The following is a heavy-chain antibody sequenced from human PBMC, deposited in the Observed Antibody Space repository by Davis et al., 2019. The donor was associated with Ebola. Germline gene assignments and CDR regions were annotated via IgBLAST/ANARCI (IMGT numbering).Heavy chain of an antibody. V-gene: IGHV3-7*01. J-gene: IGHJ5*02. CDR1: GFTFSSYW. CDR2: IKQDGSEK. Sequence: PGGSLRLSCAASGFTFSSYWMSWVRQAPGKGLEWVANIKQDGSEKYYVDSVKGRFTISRDNAKNSLYLQMNSLRAEDTAVYYCARAPSIYCSGGSCYWSTDDWFDPWGQGTLVTVSS. D-gene: IGHD2-15*01. CDR3: ARAPSIYCSGGSCYWSTDDWFDP.